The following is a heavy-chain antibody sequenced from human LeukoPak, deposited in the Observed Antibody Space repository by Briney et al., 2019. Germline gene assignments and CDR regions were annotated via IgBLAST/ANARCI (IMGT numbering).Heavy chain of an antibody. Sequence: GGSLKLSCAASGFTFSSYAMSWVRQAPGKGLEWVSAISGSGGSAYYADSVKGRFTISRDNSKNTLYLQMNSLRAEDTAVYYCAKRDFWNWFDPWGQGTLVTVSS. CDR2: ISGSGGSA. V-gene: IGHV3-23*01. CDR3: AKRDFWNWFDP. D-gene: IGHD3-3*01. CDR1: GFTFSSYA. J-gene: IGHJ5*02.